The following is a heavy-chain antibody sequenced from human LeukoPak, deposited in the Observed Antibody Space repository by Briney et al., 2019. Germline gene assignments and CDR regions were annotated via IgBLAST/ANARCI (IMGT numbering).Heavy chain of an antibody. V-gene: IGHV3-30*18. Sequence: GGSLRLSCAASGFTFSSYGMHWVRQAPGKGLEWVAVISYDGSNKYYADSVKGRFTISRDNSKNTVYLQMNSLRAEDTAVYYCVKDRVLVGELDYWGQGTLVTVSS. D-gene: IGHD2-8*02. CDR1: GFTFSSYG. CDR2: ISYDGSNK. CDR3: VKDRVLVGELDY. J-gene: IGHJ4*02.